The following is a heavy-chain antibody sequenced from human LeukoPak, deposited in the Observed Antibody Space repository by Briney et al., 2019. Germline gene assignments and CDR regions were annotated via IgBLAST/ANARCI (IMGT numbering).Heavy chain of an antibody. Sequence: ASVKVSCKASGYTFTSYAMNWVRQAPGQGLEWMGGIIPIFGTANYAQKFQGRVTITADESTSTAYMELSSLRSEDTAVYYCARGIPSHATIPGSYYFDYWGQGTLVTVSS. CDR3: ARGIPSHATIPGSYYFDY. D-gene: IGHD5-12*01. V-gene: IGHV1-69*13. CDR2: IIPIFGTA. J-gene: IGHJ4*02. CDR1: GYTFTSYA.